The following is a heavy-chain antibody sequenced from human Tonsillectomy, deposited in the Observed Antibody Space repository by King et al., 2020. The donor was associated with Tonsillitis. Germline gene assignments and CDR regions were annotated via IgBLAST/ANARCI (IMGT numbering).Heavy chain of an antibody. D-gene: IGHD5-24*01. J-gene: IGHJ4*02. Sequence: VQLVESGGGVVQPGRSLRLSCAASGFTFSSYGMHWVRQAPGKGLEWVAVISYDGSNKYYADSVKGRFTISRDNSKNTLYLQMNSLRAEDTAVYYCATLFPEDGYNYGGGWDYWGQGTLVTVSS. CDR3: ATLFPEDGYNYGGGWDY. V-gene: IGHV3-30*03. CDR2: ISYDGSNK. CDR1: GFTFSSYG.